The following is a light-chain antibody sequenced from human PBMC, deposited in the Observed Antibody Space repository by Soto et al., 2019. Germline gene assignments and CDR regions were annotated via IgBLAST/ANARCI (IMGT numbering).Light chain of an antibody. V-gene: IGKV3-20*01. CDR3: QQFGSSSIT. J-gene: IGKJ5*01. CDR1: QSVSSGY. CDR2: GAS. Sequence: VVLTQSPGTLSLSPGERATLSCRASQSVSSGYLAWYQQTPGQAPRLLIYGASTRATGIPDRFSGSGSGTDFTLTISRLEPEDFAVYYCQQFGSSSITFGQGTRLEIK.